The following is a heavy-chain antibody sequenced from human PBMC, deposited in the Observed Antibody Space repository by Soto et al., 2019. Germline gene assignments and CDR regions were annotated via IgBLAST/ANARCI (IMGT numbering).Heavy chain of an antibody. CDR2: ISHDGSNK. Sequence: QVQLVESGGGVVQPGRSLRLSCAASGFTFSSYAMHRVRQAPGKGLEWVALISHDGSNKYYADSVKGRFTISRDNSKNMLYLQMNSLRVDDTALYYCARDRSMVVVVPGYWGQGTLVTVSS. D-gene: IGHD3-22*01. V-gene: IGHV3-30-3*01. CDR3: ARDRSMVVVVPGY. CDR1: GFTFSSYA. J-gene: IGHJ4*02.